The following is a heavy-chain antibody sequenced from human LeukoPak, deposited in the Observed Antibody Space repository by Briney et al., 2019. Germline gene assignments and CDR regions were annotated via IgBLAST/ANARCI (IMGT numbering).Heavy chain of an antibody. V-gene: IGHV3-23*01. CDR3: AKATGYLL. Sequence: GGSLRLSCAASGFTFSTYGMHWVRQAPGKGLEWVSTISNSGGTTYYADSVKGRFTISRDDSENTLYLQMNSLRAEDTAVYYCAKATGYLLWGQGTLVTVSS. CDR1: GFTFSTYG. J-gene: IGHJ4*02. D-gene: IGHD1-14*01. CDR2: ISNSGGTT.